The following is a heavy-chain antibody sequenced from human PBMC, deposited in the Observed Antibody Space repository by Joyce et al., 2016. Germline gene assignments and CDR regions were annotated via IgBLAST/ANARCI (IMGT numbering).Heavy chain of an antibody. Sequence: QVQLQESGPGLVKPSKTLSLTCSVSRDPIRSGYYWGWLRQPPGKGLEWIGSFYHSETTYYNPSLESRVTISTDTSKNQFSLKLGSLTAADTAVYYCASMYTVRGLITFDNWGQGILVTVSS. V-gene: IGHV4-38-2*02. J-gene: IGHJ4*02. CDR1: RDPIRSGYY. CDR3: ASMYTVRGLITFDN. D-gene: IGHD3-10*01. CDR2: FYHSETT.